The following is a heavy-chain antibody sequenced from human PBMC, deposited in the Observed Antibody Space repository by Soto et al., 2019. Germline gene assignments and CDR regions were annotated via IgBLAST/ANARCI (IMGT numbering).Heavy chain of an antibody. CDR1: GGTFSRHA. CDR3: ARAAIHGSSWYFWFDP. Sequence: QVQLVQSGSEVKMPGSSVKVSCKTSGGTFSRHAINWVRQAPGQGLEWMGGIIPLFGTTNYAQKFTGRVTISADESKSTAYMELSSLTSADAAVYYCARAAIHGSSWYFWFDPWGQGTLVTVSS. D-gene: IGHD6-13*01. V-gene: IGHV1-69*01. CDR2: IIPLFGTT. J-gene: IGHJ5*02.